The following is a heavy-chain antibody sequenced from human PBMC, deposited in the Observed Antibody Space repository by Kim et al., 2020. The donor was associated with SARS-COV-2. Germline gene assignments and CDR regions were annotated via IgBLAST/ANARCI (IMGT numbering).Heavy chain of an antibody. J-gene: IGHJ3*02. V-gene: IGHV1-46*01. CDR3: ARVKGSSGWSNYDAIDI. CDR2: INPSGGST. Sequence: ASVKVSCKASGYTFTSYYMHWVRQAPGQGLEWMGIINPSGGSTSYAQKFQGRATMTRDTSTSTVYMELSSLRSEDTAVYYCARVKGSSGWSNYDAIDIWGQGTMVTVSS. CDR1: GYTFTSYY. D-gene: IGHD6-19*01.